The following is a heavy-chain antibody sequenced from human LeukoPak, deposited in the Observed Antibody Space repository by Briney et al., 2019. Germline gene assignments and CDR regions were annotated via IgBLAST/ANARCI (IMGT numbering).Heavy chain of an antibody. Sequence: SVKVSCKASGGTFSSYAISWVRQAPGQGLEWMGGIIPIFGTANYAQKFQGRVTITTDESTSTAYMELSRLRSEDKAVYYCARDAQYYDFWSGYYTNWFDPWGQGTLVTVSS. D-gene: IGHD3-3*01. CDR1: GGTFSSYA. V-gene: IGHV1-69*05. J-gene: IGHJ5*02. CDR2: IIPIFGTA. CDR3: ARDAQYYDFWSGYYTNWFDP.